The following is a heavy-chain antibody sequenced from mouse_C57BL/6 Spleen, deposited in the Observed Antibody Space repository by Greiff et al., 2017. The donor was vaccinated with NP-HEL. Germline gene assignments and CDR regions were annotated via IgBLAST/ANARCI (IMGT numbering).Heavy chain of an antibody. CDR1: GYSITSGYY. CDR2: ISYDGSN. D-gene: IGHD1-1*01. V-gene: IGHV3-6*01. CDR3: ARDYGSSSDY. J-gene: IGHJ2*01. Sequence: EVQLQQSGPGLVKPSQSLSLTCSVTGYSITSGYYWNWIRQFPGNKLEWMGYISYDGSNNYNPSLKNRISITRDTSKNQFFLKLNSVTTEDTATYYCARDYGSSSDYWGQGTTLTVSS.